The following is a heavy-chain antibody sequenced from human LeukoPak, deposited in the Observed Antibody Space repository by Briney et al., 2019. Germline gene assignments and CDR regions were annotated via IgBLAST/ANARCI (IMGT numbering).Heavy chain of an antibody. CDR1: GGSISSGSYY. D-gene: IGHD5-18*01. CDR2: IYTSGST. J-gene: IGHJ4*02. Sequence: PSETLSLTCTVSGGSISSGSYYWSWIRQPAGKGLEWIGRIYTSGSTNYNPSLKSRVTISVGTSKNQFSLKLSSVTAADTAVYYCARAHVDTRFDYWGQGTLVTVSS. V-gene: IGHV4-61*02. CDR3: ARAHVDTRFDY.